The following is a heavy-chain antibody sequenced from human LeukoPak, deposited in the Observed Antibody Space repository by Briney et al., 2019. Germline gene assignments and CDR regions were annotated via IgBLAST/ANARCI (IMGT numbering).Heavy chain of an antibody. CDR2: ISYDGSNK. CDR3: AKLASGTTGTTAPFDI. V-gene: IGHV3-30*18. CDR1: GFTFSSYG. J-gene: IGHJ3*02. Sequence: GGSLRLSCAASGFTFSSYGMHWVRQAPGKGLEWVAVISYDGSNKYYADSVKGRFTISRDNSKNTLYLQMNSLRAEDTAAYYCAKLASGTTGTTAPFDIWGQGTMVTVSS. D-gene: IGHD1-1*01.